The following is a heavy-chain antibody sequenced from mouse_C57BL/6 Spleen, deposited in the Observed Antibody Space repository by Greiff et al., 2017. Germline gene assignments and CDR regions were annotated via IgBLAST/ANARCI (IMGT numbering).Heavy chain of an antibody. CDR2: INPNNGGT. J-gene: IGHJ2*01. CDR1: GYTFTDYY. D-gene: IGHD2-3*01. V-gene: IGHV1-26*01. Sequence: EVQLQQSGPELVKPGASVKISCKASGYTFTDYYMNWVKQSHGKSLEWIGDINPNNGGTSYNQKFKGKATLIVDKSSSTAYMELRSLTSEDSAVYYCANYDGYYVFDYWGQGTTLTVSS. CDR3: ANYDGYYVFDY.